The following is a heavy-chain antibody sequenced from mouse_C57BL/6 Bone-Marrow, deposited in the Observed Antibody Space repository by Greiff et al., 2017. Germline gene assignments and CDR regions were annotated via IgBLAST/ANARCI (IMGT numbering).Heavy chain of an antibody. CDR1: GFNIKDDY. Sequence: EVQLVEPGAELVRPGASVKLSCTASGFNIKDDYMHWVKQRPEQGLEWIGWIDPENGDTEYASKFQGKATITVDTSSNTAYLQLSSLTSEDTAVYYWTRFAYWGQGTLVTVSA. CDR2: IDPENGDT. V-gene: IGHV14-4*01. J-gene: IGHJ3*01. CDR3: TRFAY.